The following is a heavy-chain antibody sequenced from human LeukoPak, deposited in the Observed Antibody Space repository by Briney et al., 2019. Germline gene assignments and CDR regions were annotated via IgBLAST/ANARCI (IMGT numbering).Heavy chain of an antibody. CDR1: GGTFSSYA. CDR3: ARADYGGVLNYYYYMDV. J-gene: IGHJ6*03. CDR2: IIPIFGTA. Sequence: SVKVSCKASGGTFSSYAISWVQQAPGQGLEWMGGIIPIFGTANYAQKFQGRVTITTDESTSTAYMELSSLRSEDTAVYYCARADYGGVLNYYYYMDVWGKGTTVTVSS. D-gene: IGHD4-23*01. V-gene: IGHV1-69*05.